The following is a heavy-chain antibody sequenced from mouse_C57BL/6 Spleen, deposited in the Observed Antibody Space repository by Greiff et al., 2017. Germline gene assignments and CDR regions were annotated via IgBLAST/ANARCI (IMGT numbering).Heavy chain of an antibody. V-gene: IGHV3-6*01. J-gene: IGHJ4*01. CDR1: GYSITSGYY. CDR2: ISYDGSN. D-gene: IGHD1-3*01. CDR3: ARETGNNPYYAMDY. Sequence: EVKVEESGPGLVKPSQSLSLTCSVTGYSITSGYYWNWIRQFPGNKLEWMGYISYDGSNNYNPSLKNRISITRDTSKNQFFLKLNSVTTEDTATYYRARETGNNPYYAMDYWGQGTSGTVAS.